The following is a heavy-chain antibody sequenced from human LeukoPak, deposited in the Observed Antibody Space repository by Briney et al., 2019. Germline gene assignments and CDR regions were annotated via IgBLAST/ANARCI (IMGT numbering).Heavy chain of an antibody. Sequence: PGGSLRLSCAASGFTFSNAWMNWVRQAPGKGLEWVGRIKSKTDGGTTDYAAPVKGRFTISRDDSKNTLYLQMNSLKTEDTAVYYCTTWNYDILTGYSIWGQGTLVTVSS. CDR3: TTWNYDILTGYSI. D-gene: IGHD3-9*01. V-gene: IGHV3-15*07. CDR1: GFTFSNAW. CDR2: IKSKTDGGTT. J-gene: IGHJ4*02.